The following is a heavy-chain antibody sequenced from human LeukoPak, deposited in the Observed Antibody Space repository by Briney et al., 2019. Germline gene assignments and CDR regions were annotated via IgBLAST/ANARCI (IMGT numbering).Heavy chain of an antibody. Sequence: ASVKVSCKASGYTFTGYYMHWVRQAPGQGLEWMGWINPNSGGTNYAQKFQGRVTMTRDTSISTACMELSRLRSDDTAVYYCARDETWYYDSSGYYPNWFDPWGQGTLVTVSS. CDR2: INPNSGGT. V-gene: IGHV1-2*02. CDR1: GYTFTGYY. CDR3: ARDETWYYDSSGYYPNWFDP. J-gene: IGHJ5*02. D-gene: IGHD3-22*01.